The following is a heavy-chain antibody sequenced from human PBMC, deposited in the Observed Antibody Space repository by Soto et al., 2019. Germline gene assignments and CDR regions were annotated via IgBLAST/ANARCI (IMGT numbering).Heavy chain of an antibody. CDR2: IRRRAKNYAT. D-gene: IGHD3-22*01. V-gene: IGHV3-73*02. CDR3: TRTFYGSDYFSPDFDY. Sequence: EVQLVESGGDLVQPGGSLKLSCAASGCTFSGSAMHWVRQASGKGLEWVGHIRRRAKNYATVYAASVKGRFIISRDDSTHTAYLQMNSLKTDATAVYYCTRTFYGSDYFSPDFDYWGQGTLVTVSS. CDR1: GCTFSGSA. J-gene: IGHJ4*02.